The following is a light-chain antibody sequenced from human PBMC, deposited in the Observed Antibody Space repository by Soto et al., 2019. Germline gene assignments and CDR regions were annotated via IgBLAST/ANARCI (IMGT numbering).Light chain of an antibody. CDR3: QRYHSWNPLT. J-gene: IGKJ4*01. V-gene: IGKV3-15*01. CDR1: QSVSSN. CDR2: DAS. Sequence: EIVMTQSPATLSVSPGERATLSCRASQSVSSNLAWYQQKPGQAPRLLIYDASTRATGIPARFSVSGSGTETNLTLSSLRSEHFAFDDCQRYHSWNPLTFGTGTKVEIK.